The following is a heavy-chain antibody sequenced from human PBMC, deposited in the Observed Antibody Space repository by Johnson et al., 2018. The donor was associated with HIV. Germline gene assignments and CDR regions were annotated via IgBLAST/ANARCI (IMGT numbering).Heavy chain of an antibody. CDR2: IKNDGSEK. CDR3: AKDMGYSSSYDAFDI. CDR1: GFTFSCYA. Sequence: VQLVESGGGVVQPGRSLRLSCAASGFTFSCYAMHWVRQAPGKGLEWVANIKNDGSEKNYVDSVKGRFTISRDNAKNSLYLQMNSLRVEDTALYYCAKDMGYSSSYDAFDIWGQGTRVTVSS. D-gene: IGHD6-6*01. J-gene: IGHJ3*02. V-gene: IGHV3-7*01.